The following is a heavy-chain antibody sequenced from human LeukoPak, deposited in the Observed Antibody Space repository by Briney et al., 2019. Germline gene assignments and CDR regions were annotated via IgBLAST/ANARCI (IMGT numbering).Heavy chain of an antibody. CDR1: GFTFDDYA. V-gene: IGHV3-9*01. CDR3: ARQTWLQLGPSAFDI. Sequence: GRSLRLSCAASGFTFDDYAMHWVRQAPGKGLEWVSGISWNSGSIGYADSVKGRFTISRDNAKNSLYLQMNSLRAEDTALYYCARQTWLQLGPSAFDIWGQGTMVTVSS. D-gene: IGHD5-24*01. CDR2: ISWNSGSI. J-gene: IGHJ3*02.